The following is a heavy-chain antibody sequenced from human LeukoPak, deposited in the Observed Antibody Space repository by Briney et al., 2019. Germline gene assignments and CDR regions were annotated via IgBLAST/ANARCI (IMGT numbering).Heavy chain of an antibody. J-gene: IGHJ4*02. D-gene: IGHD1-20*01. Sequence: GGSLRLSCAASGFTVSSNYMSWVRQAPGKGLVWVSRIKSDGITITYADSVKGRFTISRDNAKNTLYLQMNSLRAEDTAVYYCLRDLNWSLDQWGQGTLVTVSS. V-gene: IGHV3-74*01. CDR2: IKSDGITI. CDR1: GFTVSSNY. CDR3: LRDLNWSLDQ.